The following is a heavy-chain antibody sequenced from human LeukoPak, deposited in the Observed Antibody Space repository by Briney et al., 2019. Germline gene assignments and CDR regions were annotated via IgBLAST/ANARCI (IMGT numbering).Heavy chain of an antibody. Sequence: SETLSLTCTVSGGSISSGSYYWSWIRQPAGKGLEWIGRIYTSGSTNYNPSLKSRVTISVDTSKNQFSLKLSSVTAADTAVYYCARVGTVEAFDIWGQGTMVTVSS. CDR3: ARVGTVEAFDI. CDR1: GGSISSGSYY. J-gene: IGHJ3*02. CDR2: IYTSGST. V-gene: IGHV4-61*02.